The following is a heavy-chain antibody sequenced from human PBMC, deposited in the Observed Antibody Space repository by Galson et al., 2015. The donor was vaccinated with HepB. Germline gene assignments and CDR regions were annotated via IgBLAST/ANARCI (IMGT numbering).Heavy chain of an antibody. CDR3: ARIPLEYYDNSGYFDY. V-gene: IGHV4-59*01. Sequence: SETLSLTCTVSGGSISSYYWSWIRQPPGKGLEWIGYIYYSGSTNYNPSLKSRVTISVDTSKNQFSLKLSSVTAADTAVYYRARIPLEYYDNSGYFDYWGQGTLVTVSS. CDR1: GGSISSYY. D-gene: IGHD3-22*01. CDR2: IYYSGST. J-gene: IGHJ4*02.